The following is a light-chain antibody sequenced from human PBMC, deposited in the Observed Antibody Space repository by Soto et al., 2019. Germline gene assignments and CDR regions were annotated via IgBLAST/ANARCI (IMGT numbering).Light chain of an antibody. V-gene: IGKV3D-15*01. CDR3: QQYENWPRT. CDR2: SAS. CDR1: QSVNSN. J-gene: IGKJ1*01. Sequence: ETVMTQSPATLSVSPGERATLSCRASQSVNSNLAWYQQKVGQAPRLLIYSASSRATGIPARFSGSGSGTEFTLTISSLQSEDFAVYYCQQYENWPRTFGLGTKVEIK.